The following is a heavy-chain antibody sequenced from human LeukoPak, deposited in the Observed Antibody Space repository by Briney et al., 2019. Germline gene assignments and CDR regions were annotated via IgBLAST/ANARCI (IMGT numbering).Heavy chain of an antibody. J-gene: IGHJ4*02. CDR1: GLTVSDYY. CDR2: ISGGGTTI. V-gene: IGHV3-11*04. D-gene: IGHD3-22*01. Sequence: GGSLRLSCAASGLTVSDYYMTWVRQAPGKGLEWVSAISGGGTTIYAAYVVRGRFTVSRDNARNSLFLHMNSLRAQDTALYYCAVPITMIVAVPYFDYWGQGTPVTVSS. CDR3: AVPITMIVAVPYFDY.